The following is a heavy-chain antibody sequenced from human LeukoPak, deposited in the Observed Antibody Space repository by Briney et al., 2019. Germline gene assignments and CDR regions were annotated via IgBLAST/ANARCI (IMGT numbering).Heavy chain of an antibody. D-gene: IGHD2-21*02. CDR1: GGSFSGYY. CDR2: INHSGST. J-gene: IGHJ4*02. V-gene: IGHV4-34*01. CDR3: ARDTVVTPRGFDY. Sequence: PSETLSLTCAVYGGSFSGYYWSWIRQPPGKGLEWIGEINHSGSTNYNPSLKSRVTISVDTSKNQFSLKLSSVTAADTAVYYCARDTVVTPRGFDYWGQGTLVTVSS.